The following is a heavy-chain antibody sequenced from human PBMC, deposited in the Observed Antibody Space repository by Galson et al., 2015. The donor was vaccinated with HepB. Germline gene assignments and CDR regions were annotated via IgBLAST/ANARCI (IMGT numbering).Heavy chain of an antibody. CDR3: ARAPRNLVVVVGATPRLPKYNWFDP. V-gene: IGHV1-46*02. CDR2: INPSGGFT. CDR1: GYTFDNYY. D-gene: IGHD2-15*01. J-gene: IGHJ5*02. Sequence: SVKVSCKATGYTFDNYYMNWVRQAPGQGLEWMGVINPSGGFTTYAQKFQGRVTMTRDTSTSTAYMELNSLRSEDTAVYYCARAPRNLVVVVGATPRLPKYNWFDPWGQGTLVTVSS.